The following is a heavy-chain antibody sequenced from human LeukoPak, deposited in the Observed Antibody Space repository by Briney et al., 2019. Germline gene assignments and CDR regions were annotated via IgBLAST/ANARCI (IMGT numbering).Heavy chain of an antibody. J-gene: IGHJ4*02. V-gene: IGHV4-31*03. CDR2: IYYSGST. CDR3: ATQMATIRYFDY. Sequence: PSQTLSLTCTVSGGSISSGGYYWSWIRQHPGKGLEWIGYIYYSGSTYYNPSLKSRVTISVDTSKNQFSLKLSSVTAADTAAYYCATQMATIRYFDYWGQGTLVTVSS. D-gene: IGHD5-24*01. CDR1: GGSISSGGYY.